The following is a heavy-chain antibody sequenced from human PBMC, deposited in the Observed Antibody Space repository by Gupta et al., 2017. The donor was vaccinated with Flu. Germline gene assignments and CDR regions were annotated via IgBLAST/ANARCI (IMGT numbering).Heavy chain of an antibody. J-gene: IGHJ5*02. Sequence: RQPPGKGLEWIGDIYPSGRTSYNPSVTSRVTMSLDSPNNLFSLSLTSVTAADTAVYYCARASRCTSWGWLDPWGQGVLVTVSS. V-gene: IGHV4-30-2*01. CDR2: IYPSGRT. CDR3: ARASRCTSWGWLDP. D-gene: IGHD6-13*01.